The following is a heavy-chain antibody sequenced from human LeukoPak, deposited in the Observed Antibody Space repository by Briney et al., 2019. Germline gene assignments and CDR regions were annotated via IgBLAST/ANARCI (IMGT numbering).Heavy chain of an antibody. J-gene: IGHJ3*02. CDR1: GFTFSSYA. D-gene: IGHD5-24*01. CDR3: AGRPYRGYNGDAFDI. Sequence: GGSLRLSCAASGFTFSSYAMSWVRQAPGKGLEWVSAISGSGGSTYYADSVKGRFTISRDNSKNTLYLQMNSLRAEDTAVYYCAGRPYRGYNGDAFDIWGQGTMVTVSS. V-gene: IGHV3-23*01. CDR2: ISGSGGST.